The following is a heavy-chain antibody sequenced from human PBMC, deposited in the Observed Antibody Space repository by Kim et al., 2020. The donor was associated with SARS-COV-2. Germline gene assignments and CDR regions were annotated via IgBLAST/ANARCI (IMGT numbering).Heavy chain of an antibody. Sequence: GGSLRLSCAASGFTFSSYSMNWVRQAPGKGLEWVSYISSSSSTIYYADSVKGRFTISRDNAKNSLYLQMNSLRAEDTAVYYCASHPGRDEGNGSGSSCWGQGTLVTVSS. J-gene: IGHJ4*02. D-gene: IGHD3-10*01. V-gene: IGHV3-48*04. CDR1: GFTFSSYS. CDR3: ASHPGRDEGNGSGSSC. CDR2: ISSSSSTI.